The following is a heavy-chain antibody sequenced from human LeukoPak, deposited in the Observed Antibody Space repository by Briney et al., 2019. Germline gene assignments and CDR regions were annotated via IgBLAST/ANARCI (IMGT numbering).Heavy chain of an antibody. Sequence: SQTLSLTCTVSGGSISSGDYYWSWIRQPPGKGLEWIGYIYYSGSTYYNPSLKSRVTISVDTSKNQFSLKLSSVTAADTAVYYCARGVIRGYSGYDLFDYWGQGTLVTVSS. CDR1: GGSISSGDYY. CDR3: ARGVIRGYSGYDLFDY. D-gene: IGHD5-12*01. V-gene: IGHV4-30-4*01. CDR2: IYYSGST. J-gene: IGHJ4*02.